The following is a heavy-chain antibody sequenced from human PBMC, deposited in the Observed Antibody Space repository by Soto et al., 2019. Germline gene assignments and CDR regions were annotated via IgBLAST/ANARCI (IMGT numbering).Heavy chain of an antibody. V-gene: IGHV3-33*01. J-gene: IGHJ6*02. Sequence: PGGSMRLSCAASGFTFSSYGMHWVRQAPGKGLEWVAVIWYDGSNKYYADSVKGRFTISRDNSKNTLYLQMNSLRAEDTAVYYCARTWIQLMYGRDRWGQGTTVTVAS. CDR3: ARTWIQLMYGRDR. D-gene: IGHD5-18*01. CDR1: GFTFSSYG. CDR2: IWYDGSNK.